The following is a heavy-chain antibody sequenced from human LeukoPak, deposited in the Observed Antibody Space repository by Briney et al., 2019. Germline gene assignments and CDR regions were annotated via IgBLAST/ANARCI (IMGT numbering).Heavy chain of an antibody. CDR1: GGSFSGYY. J-gene: IGHJ6*04. Sequence: SETLSLTCAVYGGSFSGYYWSWIRQPPGKGLEWIGEINHSGSTNYNPSLKRRVTISVDTSKNQFSLKLSSVTAADTAVYYCARAGGYCSSTSCRRYYGMDVWGKGTTVTVSS. CDR3: ARAGGYCSSTSCRRYYGMDV. CDR2: INHSGST. V-gene: IGHV4-34*01. D-gene: IGHD2-2*01.